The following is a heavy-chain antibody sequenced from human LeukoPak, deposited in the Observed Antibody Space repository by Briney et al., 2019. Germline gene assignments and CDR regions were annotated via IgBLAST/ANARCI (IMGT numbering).Heavy chain of an antibody. CDR3: ARGGVAARPFGFDP. V-gene: IGHV4-59*12. CDR1: GGSISSYY. CDR2: IYYSGST. Sequence: SETLSLTCTVSGGSISSYYWSWIRQPPGKGLEWIGYIYYSGSTNYNPSLKSRVTISVDTSKNQFSLKLSSVTAADTAVYYCARGGVAARPFGFDPWGQGTLVTVSS. D-gene: IGHD6-6*01. J-gene: IGHJ5*02.